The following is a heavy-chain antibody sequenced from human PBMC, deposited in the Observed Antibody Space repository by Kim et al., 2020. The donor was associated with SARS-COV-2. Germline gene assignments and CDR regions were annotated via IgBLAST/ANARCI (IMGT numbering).Heavy chain of an antibody. CDR2: T. J-gene: IGHJ4*02. CDR3: ARALYDIHDY. Sequence: TNYNPSLKRRVTISVDKSKTQFSLKLSSVTAADTAVYYCARALYDIHDYWGQGTLVTVSS. V-gene: IGHV4-4*02. D-gene: IGHD3-9*01.